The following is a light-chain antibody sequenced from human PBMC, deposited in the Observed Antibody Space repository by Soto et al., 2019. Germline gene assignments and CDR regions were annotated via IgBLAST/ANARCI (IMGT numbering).Light chain of an antibody. CDR2: GDS. CDR3: QSYDRSLSVLYV. J-gene: IGLJ1*01. V-gene: IGLV1-40*01. Sequence: QSVLTQPPSVSGAPGQRVTICCTGSRXNIGAGYDVHWYQQLPGTAPKLLIHGDSNRPSGVPDRFSGSKSGTSASLAITGLQAEDEADYYCQSYDRSLSVLYVFGTGTKVTVL. CDR1: RXNIGAGYD.